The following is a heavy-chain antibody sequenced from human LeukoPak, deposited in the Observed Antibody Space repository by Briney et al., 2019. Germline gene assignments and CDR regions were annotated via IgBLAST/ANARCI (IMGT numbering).Heavy chain of an antibody. CDR2: ISWNSGSL. Sequence: GGSLRLSCAASGFTFDDYAIHWVRQAPGKGLEWVSGISWNSGSLGYAVSVKGRFTISRDNAKNSLYLQMKSLRPDDTAFYYCVKERIVGGYKYAPFDHWGQGTLVTVSS. CDR1: GFTFDDYA. CDR3: VKERIVGGYKYAPFDH. J-gene: IGHJ4*02. V-gene: IGHV3-9*01. D-gene: IGHD2-21*01.